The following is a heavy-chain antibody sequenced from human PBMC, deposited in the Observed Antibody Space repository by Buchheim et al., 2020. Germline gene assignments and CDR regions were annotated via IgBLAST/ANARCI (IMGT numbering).Heavy chain of an antibody. J-gene: IGHJ6*02. V-gene: IGHV4-34*01. CDR3: ASRIWDHLSHPGDV. CDR1: GVSFSDHY. Sequence: QAQLHQWGTGLLKASETLSLTCTVYGVSFSDHYWSWTRQSPGKGLEWIGEINHSGSANYNPSLRSRITMSVDASKKQFSLKLNSVTAADTAVYYCASRIWDHLSHPGDVWGQGTT. CDR2: INHSGSA. D-gene: IGHD3-16*01.